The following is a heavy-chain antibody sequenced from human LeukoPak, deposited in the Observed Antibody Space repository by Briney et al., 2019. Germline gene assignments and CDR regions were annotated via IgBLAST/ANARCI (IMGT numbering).Heavy chain of an antibody. CDR1: GYTFTGYY. CDR2: INLNSGGT. CDR3: AAALDLDYHMLSHY. D-gene: IGHD2-8*01. Sequence: ASVKVSCKASGYTFTGYYIRWVRQSPGQGLQGMGGINLNSGGTNYAQKFQGRVTMTRDTSISTGYMERRRLRSDDTAVYYCAAALDLDYHMLSHYWGQGTLVTVSS. J-gene: IGHJ4*02. V-gene: IGHV1-2*02.